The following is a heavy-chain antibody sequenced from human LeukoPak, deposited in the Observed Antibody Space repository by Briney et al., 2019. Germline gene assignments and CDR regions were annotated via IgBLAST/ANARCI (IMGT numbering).Heavy chain of an antibody. D-gene: IGHD1-26*01. CDR2: IYYSGST. V-gene: IGHV4-34*01. CDR1: GGSFSGYY. J-gene: IGHJ4*02. Sequence: SETLSLTCAVYGGSFSGYYWSWIRQPPGKGLEWIGSIYYSGSTYYNPSLKSRVTISVDTSKNQFSLKLSSVTAADTAVYYCARRRAVGATNFDYWGQGTLVTVSS. CDR3: ARRRAVGATNFDY.